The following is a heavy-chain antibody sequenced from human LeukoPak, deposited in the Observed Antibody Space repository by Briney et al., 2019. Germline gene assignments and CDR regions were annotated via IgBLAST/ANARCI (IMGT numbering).Heavy chain of an antibody. CDR3: ARVLGYSSGWPPGDAFDI. J-gene: IGHJ3*02. CDR2: INSDGSST. D-gene: IGHD6-19*01. CDR1: GFTFSSYW. Sequence: PGGSLRLSYAASGFTFSSYWMHWVRQAPGKGLVWVSRINSDGSSTSYADSVKGRFTISRDNAKNTLYLQMNSLRAEDTAVYYRARVLGYSSGWPPGDAFDIWGQGTMVTVSS. V-gene: IGHV3-74*01.